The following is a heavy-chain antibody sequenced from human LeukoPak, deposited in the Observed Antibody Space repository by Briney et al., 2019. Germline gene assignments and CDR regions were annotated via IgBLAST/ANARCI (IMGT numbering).Heavy chain of an antibody. D-gene: IGHD6-19*01. J-gene: IGHJ4*02. CDR2: ISGSGGST. CDR3: AKGGGIAVAGFNY. CDR1: GFTFSSYA. V-gene: IGHV3-23*01. Sequence: GGSLRLSCAASGFTFSSYAMSWVRQAPGKGLEWVSAISGSGGSTYYADSVKGRFTISRDNSKNTLYLQMNSLRAEDAAVYYCAKGGGIAVAGFNYWGQGTLVTVSS.